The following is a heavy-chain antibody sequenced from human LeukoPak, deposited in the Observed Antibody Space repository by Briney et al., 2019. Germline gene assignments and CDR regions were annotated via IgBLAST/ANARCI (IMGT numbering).Heavy chain of an antibody. Sequence: GESLKISCKGSGYSFTNYGISGVRQMPGKGLEWMGRIDPSDSYSNYGPSFQGHVTISADRSISTAYLQWRSLKASDTAMYYCARQLDYYDKRDYWGQGTLVTVAS. D-gene: IGHD3-22*01. CDR2: IDPSDSYS. V-gene: IGHV5-10-1*01. J-gene: IGHJ4*02. CDR3: ARQLDYYDKRDY. CDR1: GYSFTNYG.